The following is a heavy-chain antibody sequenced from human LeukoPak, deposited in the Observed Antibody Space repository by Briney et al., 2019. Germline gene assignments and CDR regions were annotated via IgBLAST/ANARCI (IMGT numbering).Heavy chain of an antibody. J-gene: IGHJ4*02. CDR1: GDSVSSNSAA. Sequence: SQTLSLTCAISGDSVSSNSAAWNWIRQSPSRGLEWLGRTYYRSKWYNDYAVSVKSRITINPDTSKNQFSLKLSSVTAADTAVYYCADSYGYIWGQGTLVTVSS. D-gene: IGHD5-18*01. CDR3: ADSYGYI. V-gene: IGHV6-1*01. CDR2: TYYRSKWYN.